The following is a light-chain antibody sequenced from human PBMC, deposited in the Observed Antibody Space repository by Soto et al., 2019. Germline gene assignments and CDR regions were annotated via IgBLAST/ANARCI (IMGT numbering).Light chain of an antibody. CDR1: QSISSH. Sequence: EIVMTQSPDTLSVSPGERATLSCRASQSISSHLVWYQQKPGQPPRLLIYSASIRATGVPARFSGSGSGAEFTLTISSLQPEDFAVYYCQQFDNWPRTFGQGTKVEI. V-gene: IGKV3-15*01. CDR3: QQFDNWPRT. J-gene: IGKJ1*01. CDR2: SAS.